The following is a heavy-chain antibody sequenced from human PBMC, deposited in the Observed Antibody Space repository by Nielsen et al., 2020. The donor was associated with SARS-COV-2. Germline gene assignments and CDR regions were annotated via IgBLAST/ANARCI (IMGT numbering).Heavy chain of an antibody. Sequence: VRQAPGKGLEWVANIKQDGSEKYYVDSVKGRFTISRDNAKNSLYLQMNGLRADDTAVYYCARESSIVLMVYVHHYGMDVWGQGTTVTVSS. CDR2: IKQDGSEK. CDR3: ARESSIVLMVYVHHYGMDV. J-gene: IGHJ6*02. V-gene: IGHV3-7*01. D-gene: IGHD2-8*01.